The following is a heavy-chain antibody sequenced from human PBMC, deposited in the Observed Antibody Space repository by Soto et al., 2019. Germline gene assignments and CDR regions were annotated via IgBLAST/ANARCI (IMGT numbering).Heavy chain of an antibody. D-gene: IGHD2-15*01. CDR3: SKWVGGPRTVVRDMDV. J-gene: IGHJ6*02. Sequence: GGSLSLSCAASGFSFSSYGMHWVRQAPGRGLEWVWASSGAVSNRYYTDPVKGRLTIASENSTNKQYPLMNSLRADDAAVYYYSKWVGGPRTVVRDMDVWGQRNRVTVSS. CDR2: SSGAVSNR. V-gene: IGHV3-23*01. CDR1: GFSFSSYG.